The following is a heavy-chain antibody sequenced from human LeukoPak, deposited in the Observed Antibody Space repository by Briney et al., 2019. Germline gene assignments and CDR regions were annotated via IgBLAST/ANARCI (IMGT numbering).Heavy chain of an antibody. CDR3: ARGPPRGKYYYMDV. CDR1: GFTFSSFD. J-gene: IGHJ6*03. Sequence: GGSLRLSCAASGFTFSSFDMRWVRQPTGQGLEWVSTIGTASDTYYPGSVEGRFTLSRDNAKNSLYLQMNSLTAGDTAVYYCARGPPRGKYYYMDVWGKGTTVAVSS. D-gene: IGHD1-1*01. V-gene: IGHV3-13*01. CDR2: IGTASDT.